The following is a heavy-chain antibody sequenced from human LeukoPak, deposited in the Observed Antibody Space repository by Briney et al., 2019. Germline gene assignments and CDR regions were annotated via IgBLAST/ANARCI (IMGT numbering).Heavy chain of an antibody. Sequence: GGSLRLSCAASGFAFSNYGMNWVRQAPGKGLEWVSGITGSGGTTYYADSVKGRFTISRDNSKNTLYLQMNSLRAEDTAVYYCAKSHHVTAIDYWGPGTLVTVSS. CDR1: GFAFSNYG. D-gene: IGHD2-21*02. V-gene: IGHV3-23*01. CDR2: ITGSGGTT. CDR3: AKSHHVTAIDY. J-gene: IGHJ4*02.